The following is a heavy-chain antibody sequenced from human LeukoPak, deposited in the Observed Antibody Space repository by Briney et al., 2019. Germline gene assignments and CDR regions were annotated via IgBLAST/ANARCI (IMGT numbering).Heavy chain of an antibody. CDR3: ASNRTPYYDILTGYYQVNYFDY. Sequence: SQTLSLTCPVSGGSISSGGYYWSWIRQHPGKGLEWIGYIYYSGSTYYNPSLKSRVTISVDTSKNQFSLKLSSVTAADTAVYYCASNRTPYYDILTGYYQVNYFDYWGQGTLVTVSS. J-gene: IGHJ4*02. D-gene: IGHD3-9*01. CDR2: IYYSGST. V-gene: IGHV4-31*03. CDR1: GGSISSGGYY.